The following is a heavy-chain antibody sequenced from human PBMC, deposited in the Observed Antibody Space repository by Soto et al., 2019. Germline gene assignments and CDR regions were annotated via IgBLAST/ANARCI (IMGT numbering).Heavy chain of an antibody. J-gene: IGHJ4*02. V-gene: IGHV4-38-2*02. D-gene: IGHD3-10*01. CDR1: GYSITTDDS. CDR3: ARKAYYASGSINLFDY. CDR2: IYHSVST. Sequence: SGTLSLPCTVSGYSITTDDSLGFIRPPPGKRLQWIPSIYHSVSTISNPYLRRRVTTSIDTSKNQFSLRLSALTAADTPMSYCARKAYYASGSINLFDYWGQGTLVTVSS.